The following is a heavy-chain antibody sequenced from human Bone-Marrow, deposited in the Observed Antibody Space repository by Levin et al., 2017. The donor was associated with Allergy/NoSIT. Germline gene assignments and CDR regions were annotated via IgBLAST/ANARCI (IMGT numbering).Heavy chain of an antibody. Sequence: GGSLRLSCVVSGFNFSTYDIHWVRQAPGKGLEWVARIWSDGRNKDYADSVKGRFTISRDNSKDTVYLQMNNLRAEDTAVYYCARDEAAMAGAFDIWGQGTMVTVSS. CDR2: IWSDGRNK. J-gene: IGHJ3*02. V-gene: IGHV3-33*01. CDR1: GFNFSTYD. CDR3: ARDEAAMAGAFDI. D-gene: IGHD2-2*01.